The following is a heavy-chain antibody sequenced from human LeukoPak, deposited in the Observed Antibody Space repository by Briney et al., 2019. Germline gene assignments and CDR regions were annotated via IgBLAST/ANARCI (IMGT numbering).Heavy chain of an antibody. J-gene: IGHJ4*02. V-gene: IGHV4-61*10. Sequence: SETLSLTCTVSGGSISSGSYYCSWIRQPAGKGLEWIGYIYYSGSTNYNPSLKSRVTISVDTSKNQFSLKLSSVTAADTAVYYCAGYKGDDFWSGYPFDYWGQGTLVTVSS. CDR2: IYYSGST. CDR1: GGSISSGSYY. CDR3: AGYKGDDFWSGYPFDY. D-gene: IGHD3-3*01.